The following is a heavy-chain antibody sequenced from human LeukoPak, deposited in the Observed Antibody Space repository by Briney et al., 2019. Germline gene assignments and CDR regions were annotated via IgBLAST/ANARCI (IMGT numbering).Heavy chain of an antibody. J-gene: IGHJ5*02. CDR1: GFTFSSYA. CDR3: ARAAMGSSSWYNWFDP. CDR2: ILYDGSNE. V-gene: IGHV3-30*04. Sequence: GKSLRLSCAAAGFTFSSYAMHRVRQAPGKGLEWVAVILYDGSNEYYADSVKGRFTISRDNSKNTLYLQMDSLTIEDTAVYYCARAAMGSSSWYNWFDPWGQGTLVTVSS. D-gene: IGHD6-13*01.